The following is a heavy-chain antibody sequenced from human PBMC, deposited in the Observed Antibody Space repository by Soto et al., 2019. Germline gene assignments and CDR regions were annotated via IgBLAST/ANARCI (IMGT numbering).Heavy chain of an antibody. Sequence: ASVEVSCKASGYTFTSYGMSWVRQAPGQGREWMGWINAGNGNTKYSQKFQGRVTITRDTSTSTAYMELSSLRSDDTAVYYCASVVVTDPYYYYGMDVWGQGTTVSVSS. D-gene: IGHD3-22*01. CDR3: ASVVVTDPYYYYGMDV. V-gene: IGHV1-18*01. CDR2: INAGNGNT. CDR1: GYTFTSYG. J-gene: IGHJ6*02.